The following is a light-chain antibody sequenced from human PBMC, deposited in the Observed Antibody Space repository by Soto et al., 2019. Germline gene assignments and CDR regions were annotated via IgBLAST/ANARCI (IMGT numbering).Light chain of an antibody. J-gene: IGLJ2*01. V-gene: IGLV1-44*01. CDR2: SNN. CDR3: AAWDDSLNGPV. CDR1: SSNIGSNI. Sequence: QSVLTQPPSASGTPGQRVTISCSGGSSNIGSNIVNWYQQLPGAAPKLLIYSNNQRPSGVPDRFSGSKSGTSASLAISGLQSEDEAHYYCAAWDDSLNGPVFGGGTKL.